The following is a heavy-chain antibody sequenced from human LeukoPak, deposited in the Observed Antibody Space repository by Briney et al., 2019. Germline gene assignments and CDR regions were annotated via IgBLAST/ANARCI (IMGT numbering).Heavy chain of an antibody. V-gene: IGHV3-74*01. Sequence: GGSLRLSCAASGFSFRSYWMHWVRQLPGKGLVWVSRISSDGNTTGYADSVKGRFTISRDNAKITLFLQMNSLRAEDTAVYYCVRSGYYFDSSGYYMADYWGQGTLVTVSS. CDR3: VRSGYYFDSSGYYMADY. J-gene: IGHJ4*02. CDR1: GFSFRSYW. CDR2: ISSDGNTT. D-gene: IGHD3-22*01.